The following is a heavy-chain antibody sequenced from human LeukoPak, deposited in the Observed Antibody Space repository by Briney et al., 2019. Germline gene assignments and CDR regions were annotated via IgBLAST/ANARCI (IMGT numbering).Heavy chain of an antibody. V-gene: IGHV3-49*04. CDR1: GFALSSHW. CDR3: TRDPTHPHDSSGYLRPFDY. Sequence: GGSLRLSCAASGFALSSHWMTWVRQAPGKGLEWVGFIRSKAYGGTTEYAASVKGRFTISRDDSKSIAYLQMNSLKTEDTAVYYCTRDPTHPHDSSGYLRPFDYWGQGTLVTVSS. J-gene: IGHJ4*02. CDR2: IRSKAYGGTT. D-gene: IGHD3-22*01.